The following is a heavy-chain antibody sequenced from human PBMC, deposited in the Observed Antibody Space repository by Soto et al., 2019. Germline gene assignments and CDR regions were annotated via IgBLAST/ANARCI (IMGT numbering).Heavy chain of an antibody. CDR1: GFTFSSYS. Sequence: GGSLRLSCAASGFTFSSYSMNWVRQAPGKGLEWVSYISSSSSTIYYADSVKGRFTISRDNAKNSLYLQMNSLRDEDPDVYYCARNYPLWGSLAWFAPWGQGTLVTVSS. CDR2: ISSSSSTI. J-gene: IGHJ5*02. D-gene: IGHD7-27*01. V-gene: IGHV3-48*02. CDR3: ARNYPLWGSLAWFAP.